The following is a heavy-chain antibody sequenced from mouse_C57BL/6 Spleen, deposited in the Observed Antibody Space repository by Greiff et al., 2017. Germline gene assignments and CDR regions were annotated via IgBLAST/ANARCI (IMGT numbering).Heavy chain of an antibody. CDR3: AADYDGYYDWFAY. D-gene: IGHD2-3*01. Sequence: EVQLQQSGPELVKPGASVKISCKASGYTFTDYYMNWVKQSHGKSLEWIGDINPNNGGTSYNQKFKGKATLTVDKSSSTAYMELRSLTSEDSAVYYCAADYDGYYDWFAYWGQGTLVTVSA. J-gene: IGHJ3*01. V-gene: IGHV1-26*01. CDR1: GYTFTDYY. CDR2: INPNNGGT.